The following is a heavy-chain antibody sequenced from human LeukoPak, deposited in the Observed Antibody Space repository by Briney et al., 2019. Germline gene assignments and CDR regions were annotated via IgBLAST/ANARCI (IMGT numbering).Heavy chain of an antibody. V-gene: IGHV4-34*01. CDR3: ARERAVAAPRELNFDY. J-gene: IGHJ4*02. D-gene: IGHD6-19*01. CDR1: GGSFSGYY. Sequence: SETLSLTCAVYGGSFSGYYWSWIRQPPGKGQEWIGEINHSGSTNYNPSLKSRVTISVDTSKNQFSLKLSSVTAADTAVYYCARERAVAAPRELNFDYWGQGTLVTVSS. CDR2: INHSGST.